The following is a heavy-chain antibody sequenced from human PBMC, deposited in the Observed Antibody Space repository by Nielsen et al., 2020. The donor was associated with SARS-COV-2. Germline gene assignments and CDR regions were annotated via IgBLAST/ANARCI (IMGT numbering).Heavy chain of an antibody. V-gene: IGHV4-59*08. D-gene: IGHD3/OR15-3a*01. CDR2: IYYSGTT. CDR3: ARRGYDFWSSPRYFYMDV. J-gene: IGHJ6*03. CDR1: GGSISGHY. Sequence: GPLRLSCTVSGGSISGHYWSWIRQPPGREMEYIGYIYYSGTTNYNPSLKSRVAMSVDAAKNQFSLKLHSVTAADTAVYYCARRGYDFWSSPRYFYMDVWGRGTMVTVSS.